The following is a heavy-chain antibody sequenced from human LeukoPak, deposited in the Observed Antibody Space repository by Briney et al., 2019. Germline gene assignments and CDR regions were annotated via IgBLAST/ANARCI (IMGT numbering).Heavy chain of an antibody. D-gene: IGHD3-10*01. CDR2: ISGSGGST. J-gene: IGHJ4*02. Sequence: PGGSLRLSCAASGFTFSSYAMSWVRQAPGKGLEWVSAISGSGGSTYYADSVKGRFTISRDNSKNTLYLQMNSLRAEDTAVYYCAKGQYYYGSGSYWVDYWGQGTLVTVSS. CDR1: GFTFSSYA. CDR3: AKGQYYYGSGSYWVDY. V-gene: IGHV3-23*01.